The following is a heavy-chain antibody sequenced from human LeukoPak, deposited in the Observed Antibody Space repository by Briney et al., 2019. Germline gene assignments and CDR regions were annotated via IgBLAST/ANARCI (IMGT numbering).Heavy chain of an antibody. Sequence: PGGSLRLSCAASGFTFSSYAMSWVRQAPGKGLEWVSTISGSGGSTYYADSVKGRFTISRVNSKNTLYLQMYSLRAEDTAVYYCANCGSGTYYSYYFNSWGQGTLVTVSS. CDR1: GFTFSSYA. CDR3: ANCGSGTYYSYYFNS. D-gene: IGHD3-10*01. V-gene: IGHV3-23*01. CDR2: ISGSGGST. J-gene: IGHJ4*02.